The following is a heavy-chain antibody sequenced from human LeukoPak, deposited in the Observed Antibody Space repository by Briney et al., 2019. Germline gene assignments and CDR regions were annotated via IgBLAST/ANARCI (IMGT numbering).Heavy chain of an antibody. D-gene: IGHD2-21*01. Sequence: SGTLCLTCTVSGGSISGYSWSWIRQPPGKGLEWVGYIYYSGSTNYNPSLKSRVTISVDPSKNQFSLKMTSVTAADTAVYYCARHYPAVMAATYAFDYWGQGALVTVSS. CDR1: GGSISGYS. J-gene: IGHJ4*02. CDR3: ARHYPAVMAATYAFDY. CDR2: IYYSGST. V-gene: IGHV4-59*08.